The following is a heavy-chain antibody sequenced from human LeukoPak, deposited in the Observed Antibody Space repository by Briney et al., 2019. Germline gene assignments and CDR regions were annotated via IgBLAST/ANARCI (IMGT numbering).Heavy chain of an antibody. V-gene: IGHV1-3*01. J-gene: IGHJ4*02. CDR2: IDAANGNT. CDR1: GYTFTNHA. D-gene: IGHD6-13*01. CDR3: AIPEVAAAGSFDY. Sequence: ASVKVSCTASGYTFTNHAMHWVRQAPGQGLEWMGWIDAANGNTKYSQKCQGRVTITRDTSASTAYMELSSLRSEDTAVYYCAIPEVAAAGSFDYWGQGTLVTVSS.